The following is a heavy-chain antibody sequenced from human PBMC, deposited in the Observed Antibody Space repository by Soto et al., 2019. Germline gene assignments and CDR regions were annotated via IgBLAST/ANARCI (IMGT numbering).Heavy chain of an antibody. CDR3: ATRRGAWPTGFIDY. J-gene: IGHJ4*02. D-gene: IGHD4-17*01. CDR2: IYYDGSNK. CDR1: GFTFSSYG. V-gene: IGHV3-33*01. Sequence: QVQLVESGGGVVQAGRSLRLSCAASGFTFSSYGMHWVRQAPGKGLEWVAIIYYDGSNKYYADSVKGRFTISKDNSKNTLYLQMNGLRAGDTAVYYCATRRGAWPTGFIDYWGQGTLVTVSS.